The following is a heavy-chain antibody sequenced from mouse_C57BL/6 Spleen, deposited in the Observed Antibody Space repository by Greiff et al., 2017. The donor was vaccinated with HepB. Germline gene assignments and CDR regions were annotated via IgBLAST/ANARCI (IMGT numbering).Heavy chain of an antibody. D-gene: IGHD1-1*01. J-gene: IGHJ1*03. CDR2: IWWDDDK. CDR3: ARILLLRSYWYFDV. V-gene: IGHV8-8*01. Sequence: QVQLKQSGPGILQPSQTLSLTCSFSGFSLSTFGMGVGWIRQPSGKGLEWLAHIWWDDDKYYNPALKSRLTISKDTSKNQVFLKIANVDTADTATYYCARILLLRSYWYFDVWGTGTTVTVSS. CDR1: GFSLSTFGMG.